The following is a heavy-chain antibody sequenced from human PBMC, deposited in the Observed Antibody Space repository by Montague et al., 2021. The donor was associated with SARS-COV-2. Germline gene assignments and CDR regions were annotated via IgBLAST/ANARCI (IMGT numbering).Heavy chain of an antibody. V-gene: IGHV4-39*01. Sequence: SETLSLTCTVSGGSISSSSYYWGWIRQPPGKGLEWIGSIYYSGSTYYNPSLKSRATISVDTSKNQFSLKLSSVTAADTAVYYCARLNDSSGYYYGMDVWGQGTTVTVSS. CDR2: IYYSGST. J-gene: IGHJ6*02. CDR3: ARLNDSSGYYYGMDV. D-gene: IGHD3-22*01. CDR1: GGSISSSSYY.